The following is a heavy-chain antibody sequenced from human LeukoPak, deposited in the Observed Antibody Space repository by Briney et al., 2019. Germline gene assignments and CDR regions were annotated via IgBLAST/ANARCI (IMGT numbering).Heavy chain of an antibody. V-gene: IGHV3-21*01. D-gene: IGHD1-7*01. Sequence: TGGSLRLSCAASGFTFSSYSMNWVRQAPGKGLEWVSSISSSSSYIYYADSVKGRFTISRDNARNSLYLQMNSLRAEDTAVYYCARDPGTTQTLHDAFDIWGQGTMVTVSS. J-gene: IGHJ3*02. CDR1: GFTFSSYS. CDR3: ARDPGTTQTLHDAFDI. CDR2: ISSSSSYI.